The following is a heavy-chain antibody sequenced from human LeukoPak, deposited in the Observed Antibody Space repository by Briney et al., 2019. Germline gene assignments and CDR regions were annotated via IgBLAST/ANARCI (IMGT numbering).Heavy chain of an antibody. J-gene: IGHJ4*02. CDR3: AAGGYCSSTSCYGFDY. D-gene: IGHD2-2*03. CDR2: IFVGRGNT. Sequence: SVNVSCKPSGFTFTNSAVQWVRQARGKRREGIGWIFVGRGNTNYAQKFHESVTITRDMSTSTAYMELSSLRSEHTAVYYCAAGGYCSSTSCYGFDYWGQGTLVTVSS. CDR1: GFTFTNSA. V-gene: IGHV1-58*01.